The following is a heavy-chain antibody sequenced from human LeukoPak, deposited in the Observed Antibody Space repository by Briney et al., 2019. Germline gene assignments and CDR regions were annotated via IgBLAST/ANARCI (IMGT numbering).Heavy chain of an antibody. CDR1: GFTFSSYS. J-gene: IGHJ4*02. D-gene: IGHD6-19*01. V-gene: IGHV3-21*01. Sequence: PGGSLRLSCAASGFTFSSYSMNWVRRAPGKGLEWVSSISSSSSYIYYADSVKGRFTISRDNAKNSLYLQMNSLRAKDTAVYYFAGDRGGGTEQWPLYYFDYWGQGTLVTVSS. CDR3: AGDRGGGTEQWPLYYFDY. CDR2: ISSSSSYI.